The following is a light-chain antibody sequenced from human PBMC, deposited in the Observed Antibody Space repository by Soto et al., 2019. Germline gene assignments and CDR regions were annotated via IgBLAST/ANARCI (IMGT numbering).Light chain of an antibody. CDR3: QHYDNWPPM. Sequence: EIVMTQSPATLSVSPGDKATLSCRASQTLTSTLAWYQQKPGQAPRLLIYDVSTRATGIPARFSGSGSGTEFTLTISSLQSEDFAVYYCQHYDNWPPMFGQGTKVEIK. CDR1: QTLTST. J-gene: IGKJ1*01. CDR2: DVS. V-gene: IGKV3-15*01.